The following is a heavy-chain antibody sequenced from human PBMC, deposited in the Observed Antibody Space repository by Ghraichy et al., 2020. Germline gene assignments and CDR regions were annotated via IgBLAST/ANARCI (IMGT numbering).Heavy chain of an antibody. J-gene: IGHJ6*02. D-gene: IGHD2-2*01. CDR2: FDPEDGET. CDR3: ASSDIVVVPAASAPGDYYGMDV. CDR1: RSHVSKLF. V-gene: IGHV1-24*01. Sequence: ASVKVSCKIGRSHVSKLFILLVLECRRQVQERMGGFDPEDGETIYAQKFQGRVTMTEDTSTDTAYMELSSLRSEDTAVYYCASSDIVVVPAASAPGDYYGMDVWGQGTTVT.